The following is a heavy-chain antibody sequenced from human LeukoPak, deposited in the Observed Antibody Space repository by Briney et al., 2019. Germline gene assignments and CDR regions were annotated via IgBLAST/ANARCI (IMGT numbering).Heavy chain of an antibody. J-gene: IGHJ5*02. CDR3: ARDRRRAVQRYGFDP. Sequence: PSETLSLTCTVPGDSISSYYWSWIRQPPGKGLEWIGYIYYSGSTNYNPSLKSRVTISVDTSKNQFSLKLSSVTAADTAVYYCARDRRRAVQRYGFDPWGQGTLVTVSS. V-gene: IGHV4-59*01. CDR2: IYYSGST. D-gene: IGHD1-1*01. CDR1: GDSISSYY.